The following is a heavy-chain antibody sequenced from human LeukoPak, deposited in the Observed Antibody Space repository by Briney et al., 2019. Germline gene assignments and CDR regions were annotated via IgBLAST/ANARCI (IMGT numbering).Heavy chain of an antibody. Sequence: ASVKVSCKASGGTFSSYAISWVRQAPGQGLEWMGGIIPIFGTANYTQKFQGRVTITTDESTSTAYMELSSLRSEDTAVYYCARDKFSRRYCSSTSCYTGNAFDIWGQGTMVTVSS. CDR2: IIPIFGTA. CDR3: ARDKFSRRYCSSTSCYTGNAFDI. V-gene: IGHV1-69*05. D-gene: IGHD2-2*02. CDR1: GGTFSSYA. J-gene: IGHJ3*02.